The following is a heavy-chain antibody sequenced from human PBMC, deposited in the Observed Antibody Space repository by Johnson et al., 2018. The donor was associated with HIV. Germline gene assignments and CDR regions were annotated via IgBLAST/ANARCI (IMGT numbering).Heavy chain of an antibody. CDR3: VRGSGSYYLVKGAFDI. CDR1: GFTFSDYY. Sequence: QVQLVESGGGLVQPGGSLRLSCAASGFTFSDYYMSWIRQAPGKGLEWVSYISSSGSTIYYVDSVEGRFTISRDNSKDTLYLQMNSLRAEDTAVYYCVRGSGSYYLVKGAFDIWGQGTMVTVSS. CDR2: ISSSGSTI. V-gene: IGHV3-11*04. J-gene: IGHJ3*02. D-gene: IGHD1-26*01.